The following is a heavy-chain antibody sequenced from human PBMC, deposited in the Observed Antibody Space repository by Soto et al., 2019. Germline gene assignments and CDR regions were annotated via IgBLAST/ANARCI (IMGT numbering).Heavy chain of an antibody. V-gene: IGHV4-31*03. CDR3: ARHYGSGNSYRWLDP. CDR1: GDSISSGGYY. CDR2: MYYSGST. D-gene: IGHD3-10*01. J-gene: IGHJ5*02. Sequence: QVQLQESGPGLVKPSQTLSLTCTVSGDSISSGGYYWNWIRQHPGKGLEWIGYMYYSGSTYYNPSLKRRITMSVDTSKNQFSLKLSSVTAADTAVYYCARHYGSGNSYRWLDPWGQGTLVTVSS.